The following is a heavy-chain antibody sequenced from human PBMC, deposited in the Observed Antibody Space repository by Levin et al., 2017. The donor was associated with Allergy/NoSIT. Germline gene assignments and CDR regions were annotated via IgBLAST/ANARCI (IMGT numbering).Heavy chain of an antibody. V-gene: IGHV3-21*01. CDR2: ISSSSSYM. J-gene: IGHJ4*02. Sequence: GGSLRLSCAASGFTFSSYSVTWVRRAPGKGLEWVSSISSSSSYMHYADSVKGRFTISRDNAKNSLFLQMNSLRAEDTAVYYCATNKVLYPMTHYKYWGQGTLVTVSS. D-gene: IGHD4/OR15-4a*01. CDR1: GFTFSSYS. CDR3: ATNKVLYPMTHYKY.